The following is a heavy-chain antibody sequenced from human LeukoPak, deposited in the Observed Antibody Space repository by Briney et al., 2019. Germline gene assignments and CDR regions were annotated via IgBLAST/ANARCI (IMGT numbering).Heavy chain of an antibody. D-gene: IGHD5-24*01. J-gene: IGHJ4*02. CDR1: GFTFSSYV. Sequence: TGGSLRLSCAASGFTFSSYVMHWVRQAPGKGLEWVANIKQDGSEKYYVDSVKGRFTISRDNAKNSLYLQMNSLRAEDTAVYYCARVGMATIDYWGQGTLVTVSS. CDR2: IKQDGSEK. V-gene: IGHV3-7*01. CDR3: ARVGMATIDY.